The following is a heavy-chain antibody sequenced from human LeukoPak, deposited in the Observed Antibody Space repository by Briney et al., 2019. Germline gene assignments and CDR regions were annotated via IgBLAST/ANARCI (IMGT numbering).Heavy chain of an antibody. D-gene: IGHD3-22*01. CDR2: IYYSGST. V-gene: IGHV4-59*01. CDR1: GGSISSSY. J-gene: IGHJ4*02. CDR3: ARARYLYDSSGYYWEFEFDY. Sequence: AETLTLTCTVSGGSISSSYWSWIRQPPGQGLEWIGYIYYSGSTNYNPSLKSRVTISVDTSKNQFSLKLSSVTAADTAVYYCARARYLYDSSGYYWEFEFDYWGQGTLVTVSS.